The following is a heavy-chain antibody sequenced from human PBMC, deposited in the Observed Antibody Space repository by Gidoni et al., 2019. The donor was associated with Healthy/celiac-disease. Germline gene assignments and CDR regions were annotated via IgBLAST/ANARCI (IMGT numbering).Heavy chain of an antibody. CDR2: ICYSGST. V-gene: IGHV4-30-4*01. CDR3: ARGALGPLRYFDSRLPDRGMDV. D-gene: IGHD3-9*01. J-gene: IGHJ6*02. CDR1: GGSISRGDYY. Sequence: QVQLQESGPGLGKPSQTLSLTCTVYGGSISRGDYYWIWIRQPPGKGLEWIGYICYSGSTYYNPSLKRRVTISVDTSKNQFSLKLSSVTAADTAVYYCARGALGPLRYFDSRLPDRGMDVWGQGTTVTVSS.